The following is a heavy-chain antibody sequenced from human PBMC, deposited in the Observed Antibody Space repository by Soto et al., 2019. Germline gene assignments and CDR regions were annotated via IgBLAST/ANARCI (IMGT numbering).Heavy chain of an antibody. CDR1: GFTFGSYW. Sequence: GGSLRLSFAASGFTFGSYWMSWVRQAPGKGLEWLATINMDASEKKYVDSVKVRFTMSRDNAKNSLYLQMNSLRAEDTAVYYCAKDRANYQLLYYIARNYYFYXWGQVTLFTVSX. CDR3: AKDRANYQLLYYIARNYYFYX. CDR2: INMDASEK. J-gene: IGHJ4*02. D-gene: IGHD2-2*02. V-gene: IGHV3-7*01.